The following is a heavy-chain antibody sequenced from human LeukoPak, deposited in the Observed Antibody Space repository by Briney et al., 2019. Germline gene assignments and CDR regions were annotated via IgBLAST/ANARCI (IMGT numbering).Heavy chain of an antibody. CDR1: GDTFSSYA. V-gene: IGHV1-69*01. CDR2: IIPIFGTA. D-gene: IGHD3-10*01. J-gene: IGHJ4*02. CDR3: ASGSGGVFFDY. Sequence: GASVKVSCKASGDTFSSYAISWVRQAPGQGLEWMGGIIPIFGTANYAQKFQGRVTITADESTSTAYMELSSLRSEDTAVYYCASGSGGVFFDYWGQGTLVTVSS.